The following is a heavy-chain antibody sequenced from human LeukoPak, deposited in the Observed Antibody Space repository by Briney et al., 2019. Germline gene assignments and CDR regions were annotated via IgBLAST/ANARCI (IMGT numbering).Heavy chain of an antibody. CDR2: ISYDGSNK. CDR1: GFTFSSYA. CDR3: AREGAPYSSNRDYFDY. V-gene: IGHV3-30-3*01. J-gene: IGHJ4*02. Sequence: QPGGSLRLSCAASGFTFSSYAMHWVRQAPGKGLEWVAVISYDGSNKYYADSVKGRFTISRDNSKNTLYLQMNSLRAEDTAVYYCAREGAPYSSNRDYFDYWGQGTLVTVSS. D-gene: IGHD6-19*01.